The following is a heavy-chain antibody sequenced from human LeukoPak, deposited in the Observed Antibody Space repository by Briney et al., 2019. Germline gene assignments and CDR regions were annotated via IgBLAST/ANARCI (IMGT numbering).Heavy chain of an antibody. D-gene: IGHD6-19*01. V-gene: IGHV4-34*01. CDR1: GGSFSGYY. CDR2: ISHSGST. CDR3: ARGRGIAVAGGGTNDY. J-gene: IGHJ4*02. Sequence: SETLSLTCAVYGGSFSGYYWSWIRQPPGKGLEWIGEISHSGSTNYNPSLKSRVTISVDTSKNQFSLKLSSVTAADTAVYYCARGRGIAVAGGGTNDYWGQGTLVTVSS.